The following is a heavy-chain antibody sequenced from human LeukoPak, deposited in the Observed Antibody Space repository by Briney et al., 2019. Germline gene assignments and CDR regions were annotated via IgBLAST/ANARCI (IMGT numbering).Heavy chain of an antibody. CDR1: GFTFSSYW. J-gene: IGHJ4*02. CDR2: INSDGSST. V-gene: IGHV3-74*01. D-gene: IGHD6-13*01. CDR3: VRVYSSSLLYFEY. Sequence: RGSLRLSCAASGFTFSSYWMFWVRQAPGKGLVWVSRINSDGSSTSYADSVKGRFTISRDNAKNTLYLQMNSLRAEDTAVYYCVRVYSSSLLYFEYWGQGTLVTVSS.